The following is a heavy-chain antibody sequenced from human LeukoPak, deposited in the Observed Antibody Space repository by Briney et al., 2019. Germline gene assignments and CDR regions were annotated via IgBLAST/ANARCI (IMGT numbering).Heavy chain of an antibody. D-gene: IGHD5-18*01. V-gene: IGHV3-53*01. J-gene: IGHJ3*02. CDR1: GFTVSSNY. CDR2: IYSGGST. CDR3: ARDLGSYGSVDAFDI. Sequence: PGGSLRLSCAASGFTVSSNYMSWVRQAPGKGLEWVLVIYSGGSTYYADSVKGRFTISRDNSKYTLYLQMNSLRAEDTAVYYCARDLGSYGSVDAFDIWGQGTMVTVSS.